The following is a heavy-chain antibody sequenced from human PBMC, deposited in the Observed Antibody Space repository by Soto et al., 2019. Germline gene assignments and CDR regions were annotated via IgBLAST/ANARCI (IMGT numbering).Heavy chain of an antibody. Sequence: PGGSLRLSCAASGFTFSSYSMNWVRQAPGKGLEWVSSISSSSSYIYYADSVKGRFTISRDNAKNSLYLQMNSLRAEDTAVYYCARGAFRAYYFDYWGLGTLVTVSS. V-gene: IGHV3-21*01. CDR3: ARGAFRAYYFDY. CDR2: ISSSSSYI. D-gene: IGHD3-10*01. CDR1: GFTFSSYS. J-gene: IGHJ4*02.